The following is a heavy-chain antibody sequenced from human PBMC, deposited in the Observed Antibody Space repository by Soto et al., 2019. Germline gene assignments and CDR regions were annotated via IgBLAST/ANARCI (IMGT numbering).Heavy chain of an antibody. D-gene: IGHD2-21*02. Sequence: QVQLQESGPGLVKPSQTLSLTCTVSGGSISSGGYYWRWIRQHPGKGLEWIGYIYYSGSTYYNPSLTSRVTLSVDTSKNHFSLKLSSVTAADTAVYYCARDPFGDPRYFDLWGRGTLVTVSS. J-gene: IGHJ2*01. V-gene: IGHV4-31*03. CDR2: IYYSGST. CDR1: GGSISSGGYY. CDR3: ARDPFGDPRYFDL.